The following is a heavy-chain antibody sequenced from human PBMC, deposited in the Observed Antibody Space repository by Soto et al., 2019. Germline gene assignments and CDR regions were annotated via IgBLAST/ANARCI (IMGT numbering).Heavy chain of an antibody. Sequence: QVQLVQSGAVVKKPGSSVEVSCKASGGTFNGYGISWVRQAPGQGLEWMGGTVPVFDTSKYAPRFQGRVTITADKSTSTAYMELSSVRSEDTAIYSGARGVSNSGAYYTGPSAYDLWGQGTLVIVSS. CDR3: ARGVSNSGAYYTGPSAYDL. CDR2: TVPVFDTS. J-gene: IGHJ3*01. D-gene: IGHD3-10*01. CDR1: GGTFNGYG. V-gene: IGHV1-69*06.